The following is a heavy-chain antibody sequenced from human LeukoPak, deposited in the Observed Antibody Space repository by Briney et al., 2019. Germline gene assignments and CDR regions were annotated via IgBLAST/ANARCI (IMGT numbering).Heavy chain of an antibody. Sequence: GRSLRLSCAASGFTFDDYGMNWVRQAPGKGLEWVSYISSSGSNIYYADPVKGRFTISRDNAKNSLYLHMNSLRAEDTAVYYCASPYYYDSSGYYGVSAFDGWGQGTMVTVSS. CDR1: GFTFDDYG. D-gene: IGHD3-22*01. V-gene: IGHV3-48*03. CDR3: ASPYYYDSSGYYGVSAFDG. CDR2: ISSSGSNI. J-gene: IGHJ3*01.